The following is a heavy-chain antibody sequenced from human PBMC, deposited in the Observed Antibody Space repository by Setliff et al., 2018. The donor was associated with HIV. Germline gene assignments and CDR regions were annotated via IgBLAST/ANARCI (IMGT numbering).Heavy chain of an antibody. CDR1: GHTFSDYG. CDR3: ASRWLRDAFDI. Sequence: ASVKVSCKAPGHTFSDYGISWMRQAPGQGFEWLGWINAYNGDTNYAPNFQERVTISKDTSTSTVYMELSSLRSDDTAMYYCASRWLRDAFDIWGQGTMVTVSS. V-gene: IGHV1-18*01. J-gene: IGHJ3*02. D-gene: IGHD5-12*01. CDR2: INAYNGDT.